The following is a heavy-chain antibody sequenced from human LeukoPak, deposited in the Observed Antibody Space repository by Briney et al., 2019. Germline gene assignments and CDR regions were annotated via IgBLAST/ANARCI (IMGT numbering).Heavy chain of an antibody. CDR1: AGSLSSYY. Sequence: PETLSLTCTVSAGSLSSYYWSWVRPPPEDGLGWNGSVYSSGSTTNNPSLKSRLTISVDPPKTQSTLKLSSVTATDTPVSYCASLTMTTQGNFDSWGQGSLVTVSS. V-gene: IGHV4-59*08. CDR3: ASLTMTTQGNFDS. D-gene: IGHD4/OR15-4a*01. J-gene: IGHJ4*02. CDR2: VYSSGST.